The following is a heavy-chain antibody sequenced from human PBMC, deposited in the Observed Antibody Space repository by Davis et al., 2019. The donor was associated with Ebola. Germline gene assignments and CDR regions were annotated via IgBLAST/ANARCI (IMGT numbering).Heavy chain of an antibody. Sequence: PSETLSPTCGVYGGSFSGYHYSWIRQSPGKGLEWIGEVHPSGTTSYNPSLKSRVSMSLDMSKNQFFLKMNSVTAADATVYYCARGLDHAKIDDWGPGTLVAVSS. V-gene: IGHV4-34*01. CDR2: VHPSGTT. CDR1: GGSFSGYH. D-gene: IGHD3/OR15-3a*01. J-gene: IGHJ4*02. CDR3: ARGLDHAKIDD.